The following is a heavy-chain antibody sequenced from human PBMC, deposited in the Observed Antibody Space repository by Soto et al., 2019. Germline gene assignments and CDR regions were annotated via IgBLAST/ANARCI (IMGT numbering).Heavy chain of an antibody. Sequence: SETLSLTCTVSGGSISSYYWSWIRQPAGKGLEWIGCIYTSGSTNYNPSLKSRVTMSVDTSKNQFSLKLSSVTAADTAVYYCARDTIAAAGTESNYYYYGMDVWGQGTTVTV. CDR1: GGSISSYY. CDR3: ARDTIAAAGTESNYYYYGMDV. J-gene: IGHJ6*02. CDR2: IYTSGST. D-gene: IGHD6-13*01. V-gene: IGHV4-4*07.